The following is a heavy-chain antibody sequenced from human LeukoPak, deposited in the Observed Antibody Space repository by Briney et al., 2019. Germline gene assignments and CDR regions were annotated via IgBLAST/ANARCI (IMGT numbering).Heavy chain of an antibody. Sequence: SETLSLTCAVSGGSISSSNWWSWVRQPPGKGLEWIGEIYHSGSTNYNPSLKSRVTISVDKSKNQFSLKLSSVTAADTAVYYCARTTATYYYDSSGYYWEGYFDYWGQGTLVTVSS. CDR3: ARTTATYYYDSSGYYWEGYFDY. D-gene: IGHD3-22*01. CDR1: GGSISSSNW. J-gene: IGHJ4*02. V-gene: IGHV4-4*02. CDR2: IYHSGST.